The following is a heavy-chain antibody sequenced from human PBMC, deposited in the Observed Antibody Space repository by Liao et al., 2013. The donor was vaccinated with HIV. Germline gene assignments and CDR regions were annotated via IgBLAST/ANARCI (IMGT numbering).Heavy chain of an antibody. Sequence: QVQLQESGPGLVKPSQTLSLTCTVSGGSISSGSYYWSWIRQPAGKGLEWIGRIRASGSTNYNPSLKSRVTMSVDTSKNQFSLKLSSVTAADTAVYYCARGAWLASWGQGTLVTVSS. J-gene: IGHJ5*01. CDR1: GGSISSGSYY. V-gene: IGHV4-61*02. CDR3: ARGAWLAS. CDR2: IRASGST.